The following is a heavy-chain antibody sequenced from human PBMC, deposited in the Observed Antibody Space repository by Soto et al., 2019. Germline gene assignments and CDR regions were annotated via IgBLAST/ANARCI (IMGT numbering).Heavy chain of an antibody. CDR3: ERGRELDDDDYPDYGMDV. D-gene: IGHD4-17*01. CDR2: TIPMFNIA. J-gene: IGHJ6*02. V-gene: IGHV1-69*01. CDR1: GGTFSRNA. Sequence: QVHLVQSGAEVKKPGSSVKVSCKASGGTFSRNAISWVRLAPGQGLEWMGGTIPMFNIAKNAQKFKGRVTITADESRNTAYMELSSLRSEDTAVYYCERGRELDDDDYPDYGMDVWGQGTTVTVSS.